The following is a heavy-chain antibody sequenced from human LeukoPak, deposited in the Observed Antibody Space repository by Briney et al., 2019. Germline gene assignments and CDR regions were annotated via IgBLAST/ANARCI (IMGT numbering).Heavy chain of an antibody. CDR3: AKYVSAKGPPYALDV. V-gene: IGHV3-23*01. CDR1: EFTFSSYA. D-gene: IGHD2/OR15-2a*01. Sequence: GGSLRLSCAASEFTFSSYAMQWVRQAPGKGLEWVSGISASGGSTWYADSVKGRFAISRDNSKNTLYLQMNSLRAEDTAVYYCAKYVSAKGPPYALDVWGQGTTVTVSS. J-gene: IGHJ6*02. CDR2: ISASGGST.